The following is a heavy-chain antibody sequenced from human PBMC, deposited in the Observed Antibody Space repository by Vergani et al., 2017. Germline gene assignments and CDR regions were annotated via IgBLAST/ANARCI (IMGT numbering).Heavy chain of an antibody. CDR2: INHSGST. CDR1: GGSFSGYY. J-gene: IGHJ6*02. V-gene: IGHV4-34*01. CDR3: ARGSSLPYYYGMDV. D-gene: IGHD2-15*01. Sequence: QVQLQQWGAGLLKPSETLSLTCAVYGGSFSGYYWSWIRQPPGKGLEWIGEINHSGSTNYNPSLKSRGTISVDTSKNQFSRKLSSVTAADTAVYYCARGSSLPYYYGMDVWGQGTTVTVSS.